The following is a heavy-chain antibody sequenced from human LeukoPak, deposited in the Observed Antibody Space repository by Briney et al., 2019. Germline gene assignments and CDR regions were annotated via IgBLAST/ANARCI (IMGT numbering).Heavy chain of an antibody. CDR3: TTAVWFGELLCDY. CDR2: IKSRTDGGTT. Sequence: PGGSLRLSCAASGFTFSNAWMSWVRQAPGEGLEWVGCIKSRTDGGTTDYAAHVKGRFTISRDDSKNTLYLQMNSLKTEDTAVYYCTTAVWFGELLCDYWGQGTLVTVSS. D-gene: IGHD3-10*01. J-gene: IGHJ4*02. V-gene: IGHV3-15*01. CDR1: GFTFSNAW.